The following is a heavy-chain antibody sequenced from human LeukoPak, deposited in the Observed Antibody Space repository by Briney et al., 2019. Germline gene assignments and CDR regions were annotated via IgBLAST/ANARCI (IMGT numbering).Heavy chain of an antibody. D-gene: IGHD6-19*01. CDR1: GGTFSSYA. CDR3: ARDESPLGRWLVHGVY. Sequence: SVKVSCKASGGTFSSYAISWVRQAPGQGLEWMGGIIPIFGTANYAQKFQGRVTITADKSTSTAYMELSSLRSEDTAVYYCARDESPLGRWLVHGVYWGQGTLVTVSS. CDR2: IIPIFGTA. J-gene: IGHJ4*02. V-gene: IGHV1-69*06.